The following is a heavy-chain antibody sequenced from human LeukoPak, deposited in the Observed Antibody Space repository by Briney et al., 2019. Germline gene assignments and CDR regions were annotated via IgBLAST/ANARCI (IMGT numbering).Heavy chain of an antibody. CDR2: IYDSGST. J-gene: IGHJ4*02. CDR1: GGSISSYY. CDR3: ARGTITTVTDS. Sequence: SETLSLTCTVSGGSISSYYWSWIRQPPGKGLEWIGHIYDSGSTSYNPSLKSRVTISVDTSKNQSSLKLSSVTAADTAVYYCARGTITTVTDSWGPGTLVTVSS. V-gene: IGHV4-59*01. D-gene: IGHD4-17*01.